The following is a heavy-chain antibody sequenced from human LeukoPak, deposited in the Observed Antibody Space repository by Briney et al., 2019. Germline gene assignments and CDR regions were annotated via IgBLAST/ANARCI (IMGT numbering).Heavy chain of an antibody. V-gene: IGHV4-4*07. CDR1: GGSVSSYY. CDR3: ARGGAGIAAPFDY. CDR2: IYTSGST. J-gene: IGHJ4*02. Sequence: PSETLSLTCTVSGGSVSSYYWSWIRQAAGKGLEWIGRIYTSGSTNYHPSLKSRVTMSVDTSKNQFSLKLSSVTAADTAVYYCARGGAGIAAPFDYWGQGTLVTVSS. D-gene: IGHD6-13*01.